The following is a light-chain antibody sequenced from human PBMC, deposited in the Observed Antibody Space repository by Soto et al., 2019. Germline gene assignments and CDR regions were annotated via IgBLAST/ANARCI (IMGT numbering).Light chain of an antibody. V-gene: IGKV3-15*01. CDR2: GAT. Sequence: EIVMTQSPGTVSLSPGERATLSCRASQSVSSYLAWYQQKPGQAPRLLIHGATPRATGIPARFSGSGSGTEFTLTLSSLQSEDFAVYYCQQYNNWPRTFGQGTKVDI. CDR3: QQYNNWPRT. J-gene: IGKJ1*01. CDR1: QSVSSY.